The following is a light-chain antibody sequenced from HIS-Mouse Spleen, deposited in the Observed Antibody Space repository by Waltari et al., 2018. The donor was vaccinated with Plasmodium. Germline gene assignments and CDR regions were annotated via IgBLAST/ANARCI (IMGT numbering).Light chain of an antibody. J-gene: IGLJ2*01. CDR2: KDS. V-gene: IGLV3-25*03. CDR3: QSADSSGTYVV. CDR1: ALPKQY. Sequence: SYELTQPPSVSVSPGPTARLTCSGDALPKQYAYWYRQKPGQAPVLVIYKDSGRPSGFPERFSGSSSGTTVTLTISGVQAEDEADYYCQSADSSGTYVVFGGGTKLTVL.